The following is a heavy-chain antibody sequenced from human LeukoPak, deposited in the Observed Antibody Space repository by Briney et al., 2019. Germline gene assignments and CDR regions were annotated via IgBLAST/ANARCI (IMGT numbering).Heavy chain of an antibody. Sequence: SGGSLRLSCAASGFTFSSYWMSWVRQAPGKGLEWVANIKQDGSEKYYVDSVKGRFTISRDNAKNALYLQMNSLRAEDTAVYYCAKDPIRGQLWLLTTSAYGMDVWGQGTTVTVSS. D-gene: IGHD5-18*01. CDR2: IKQDGSEK. V-gene: IGHV3-7*01. CDR1: GFTFSSYW. J-gene: IGHJ6*02. CDR3: AKDPIRGQLWLLTTSAYGMDV.